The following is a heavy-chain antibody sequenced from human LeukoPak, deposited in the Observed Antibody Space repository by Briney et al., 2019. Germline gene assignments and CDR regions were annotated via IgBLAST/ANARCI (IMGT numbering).Heavy chain of an antibody. V-gene: IGHV3-23*01. CDR1: GFTFSSFN. Sequence: GGSLRLSCVTSGFTFSSFNMNWVRQAPGKGLEWVSAISTSGGHTFYADSVKGRFTISRDNSKNTVYLQMNSLRAEDTALYYCAKGVTWLPDYWGQGTLVTVSS. CDR3: AKGVTWLPDY. J-gene: IGHJ4*02. D-gene: IGHD3-22*01. CDR2: ISTSGGHT.